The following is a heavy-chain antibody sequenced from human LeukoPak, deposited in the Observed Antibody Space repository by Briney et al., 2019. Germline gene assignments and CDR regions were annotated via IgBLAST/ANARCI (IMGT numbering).Heavy chain of an antibody. D-gene: IGHD3-10*01. V-gene: IGHV3-64D*06. J-gene: IGHJ4*02. CDR3: VRGLYGLGWDY. Sequence: GGSLRPSWSAPRFTLSNFNMHWVRQAPGKGLQFVSGITSDGGSIDYADSVRGRFTIPRDNSKNTLYLRMTSLRVEDTALYYCVRGLYGLGWDYWGAGTLVTVS. CDR1: RFTLSNFN. CDR2: ITSDGGSI.